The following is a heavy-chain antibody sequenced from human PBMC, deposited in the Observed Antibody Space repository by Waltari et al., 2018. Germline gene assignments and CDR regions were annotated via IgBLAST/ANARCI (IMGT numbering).Heavy chain of an antibody. J-gene: IGHJ3*02. CDR2: SNPSGGST. V-gene: IGHV1-46*01. Sequence: QVQLVQSGAEVKKPGASVKVSCKASGYTFTSYYMHWVRQAPGQGLEWMGRSNPSGGSTSYAQKFQGRVTMTRDTSTSTVYMELSSLRSEDTAVYYCASLYSNYGGRAFDIWGQGTMVTVAS. D-gene: IGHD4-4*01. CDR3: ASLYSNYGGRAFDI. CDR1: GYTFTSYY.